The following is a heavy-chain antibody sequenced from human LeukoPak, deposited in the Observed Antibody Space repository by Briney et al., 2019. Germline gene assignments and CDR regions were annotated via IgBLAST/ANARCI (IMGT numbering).Heavy chain of an antibody. V-gene: IGHV3-9*01. CDR2: ISWNRSSI. Sequence: GGSLRLSCAASGFTFGGYAMHWVRQAPGKGLEWVSGISWNRSSIYYADSVKGRFIISRDNAKNSLYLQMNSLRAEDTVLYYCANDQLLEWLFQPAFDYWGQGTLVTVSS. CDR3: ANDQLLEWLFQPAFDY. D-gene: IGHD3-3*01. J-gene: IGHJ4*02. CDR1: GFTFGGYA.